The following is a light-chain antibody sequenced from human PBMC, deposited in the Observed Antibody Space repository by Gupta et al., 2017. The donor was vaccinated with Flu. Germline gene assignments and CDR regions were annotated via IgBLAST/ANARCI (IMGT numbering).Light chain of an antibody. CDR3: QRTDAIPWT. V-gene: IGKV1-39*01. J-gene: IGKJ3*01. CDR2: GAS. Sequence: SQITQSPSSLSASVGDRVTITCRASQTIVTFLNWYQQKPVKAPKVLIYGASRVQSGVPSRFSGSGSVTDFTLTISRLQPDDFANYNCQRTDAIPWTFGHGTKVD. CDR1: QTIVTF.